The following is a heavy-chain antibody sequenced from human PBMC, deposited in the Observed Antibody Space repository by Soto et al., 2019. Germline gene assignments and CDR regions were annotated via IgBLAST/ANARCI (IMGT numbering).Heavy chain of an antibody. V-gene: IGHV4-31*03. CDR1: GGSISSGGYF. D-gene: IGHD3-22*01. J-gene: IGHJ6*02. CDR3: ARDTYYGSSGSYGMDV. CDR2: IYYSGST. Sequence: SETLSLTCTVPGGSISSGGYFWSWIRQHPGKGLEWIGYIYYSGSTYYNPSLKSRVTISVDTSKNQFSLKLSSVTAADTAVYYCARDTYYGSSGSYGMDVWGQGTTVTVS.